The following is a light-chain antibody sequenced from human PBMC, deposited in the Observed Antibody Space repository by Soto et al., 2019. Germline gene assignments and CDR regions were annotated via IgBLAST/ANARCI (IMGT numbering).Light chain of an antibody. J-gene: IGKJ5*01. CDR2: GAS. Sequence: EIVLTQSPGILSLSPGERASLSCGASQSISSSFLAWYQQKPGQAPRLLIYGASSRATGIPDRFSGTGSETDFTLTISRLEPEDFALYYCQHCGAAPITFGRGTRLEIK. V-gene: IGKV3-20*01. CDR3: QHCGAAPIT. CDR1: QSISSSF.